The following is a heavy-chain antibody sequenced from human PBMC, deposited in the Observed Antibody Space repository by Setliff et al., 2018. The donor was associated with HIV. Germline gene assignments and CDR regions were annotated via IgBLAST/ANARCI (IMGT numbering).Heavy chain of an antibody. D-gene: IGHD2-2*02. CDR1: GYTFSNYG. CDR2: INTNSGTT. Sequence: ASVKVSCKASGYTFSNYGITWVRQAPGQGLEWMGWINTNSGTTHFAQSFQGRITMTSDTSTSTASMELRSLTSDDTAVYFCARSEGRYCSRTSCNSLNFGYYYMDVWGRGTTVTV. CDR3: ARSEGRYCSRTSCNSLNFGYYYMDV. J-gene: IGHJ6*03. V-gene: IGHV1-18*01.